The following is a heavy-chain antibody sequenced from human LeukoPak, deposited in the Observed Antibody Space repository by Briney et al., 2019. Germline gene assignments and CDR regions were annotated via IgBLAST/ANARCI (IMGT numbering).Heavy chain of an antibody. Sequence: GGSLRLSCAASGFTFPSYWMHWVRQAPGKGLVWVSHINSDGSSTTYADSVKGRFTISRDNSKNTLYLQMNSLRAEDTAVYYCAKDKGYSSSWYYFDYWGQGTLVTVSS. CDR1: GFTFPSYW. CDR2: INSDGSST. CDR3: AKDKGYSSSWYYFDY. V-gene: IGHV3-74*01. J-gene: IGHJ4*02. D-gene: IGHD6-13*01.